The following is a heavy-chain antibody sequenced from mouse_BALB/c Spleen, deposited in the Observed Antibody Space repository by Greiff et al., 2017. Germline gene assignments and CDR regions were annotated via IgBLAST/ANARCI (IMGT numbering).Heavy chain of an antibody. Sequence: ESGPGLVKPSQSLSLTCTVTGYSITSDYAWNWIRQFPGNKLEWMGYISYSGSTSYNPSLKSRISITRDTSKNQFFLQLNSVTTEDTATYYCARGGRILRLPAYWSQGTLVTVSA. CDR2: ISYSGST. CDR1: GYSITSDYA. J-gene: IGHJ3*01. CDR3: ARGGRILRLPAY. V-gene: IGHV3-2*02. D-gene: IGHD1-2*01.